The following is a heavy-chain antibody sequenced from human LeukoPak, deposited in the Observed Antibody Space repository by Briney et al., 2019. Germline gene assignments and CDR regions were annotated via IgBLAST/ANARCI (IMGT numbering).Heavy chain of an antibody. J-gene: IGHJ3*02. Sequence: PSETLSLTCTVSGGSISSGNYYWSWIRQPAGKGLEWIGRISTSGSTNYNPSLKSRVTISVDTSKNQLSLKLSSVTAADTAVYYCAGPYDSSGYYYNDAFDMWGPRTMVTVSS. V-gene: IGHV4-61*02. CDR2: ISTSGST. D-gene: IGHD3-22*01. CDR3: AGPYDSSGYYYNDAFDM. CDR1: GGSISSGNYY.